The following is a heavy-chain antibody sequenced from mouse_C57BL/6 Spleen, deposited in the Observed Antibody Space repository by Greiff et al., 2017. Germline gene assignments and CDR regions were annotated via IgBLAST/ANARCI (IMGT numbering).Heavy chain of an antibody. CDR3: ARWDKDYAMDY. J-gene: IGHJ4*01. CDR2: SSSGSSTI. V-gene: IGHV5-17*01. Sequence: EVMLVESGGGLVKPGGSLKLSCAASGFTFSDYGMHWVRQAPEKGLEWVAYSSSGSSTIYYADTVKGRFTISRDNAKNTLFLQMTSLRSEDTAMYYCARWDKDYAMDYWGQGTSVTVSS. D-gene: IGHD4-1*01. CDR1: GFTFSDYG.